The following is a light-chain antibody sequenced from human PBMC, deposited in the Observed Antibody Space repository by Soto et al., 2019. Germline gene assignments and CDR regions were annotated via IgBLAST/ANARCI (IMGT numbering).Light chain of an antibody. Sequence: DIQMTQSPSTLSASVGDRVTITCRASQSITNRLAWYQQKPGKAPKVLIYDASNLEYGVPSRFSGSGFGTEFILTISSLQPDDFATYWCQHDGGMWTFGQGTKVEMK. V-gene: IGKV1-5*01. CDR3: QHDGGMWT. CDR1: QSITNR. CDR2: DAS. J-gene: IGKJ1*01.